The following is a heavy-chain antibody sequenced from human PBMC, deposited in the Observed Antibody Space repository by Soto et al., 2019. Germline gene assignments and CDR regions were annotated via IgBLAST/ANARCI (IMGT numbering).Heavy chain of an antibody. CDR3: ARDLWGYCGTDCYPLDV. V-gene: IGHV4-59*01. Sequence: PSETLSLTCTVSVGSINSYYWSWIRQPPGKGLEWIGCIYYTGSTVYNPSFKSRVTISVDTSKNQFSLKLNSVTAADTAVYYCARDLWGYCGTDCYPLDVWGQGTTVTVSS. CDR1: VGSINSYY. D-gene: IGHD2-21*02. J-gene: IGHJ6*02. CDR2: IYYTGST.